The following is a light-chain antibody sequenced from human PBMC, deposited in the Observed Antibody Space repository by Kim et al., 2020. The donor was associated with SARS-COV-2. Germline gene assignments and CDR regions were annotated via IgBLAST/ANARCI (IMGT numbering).Light chain of an antibody. V-gene: IGKV3-11*01. CDR1: QSVSSY. CDR2: DAS. J-gene: IGKJ4*01. Sequence: SLSAGESATLSCRASQSVSSYLAWYQQNPGQAPRLLIYDASNRATGIPARFSGSGSGTDFTLTISSLEPEDFAVYYCQQRSNWLTFGGGTKVEIK. CDR3: QQRSNWLT.